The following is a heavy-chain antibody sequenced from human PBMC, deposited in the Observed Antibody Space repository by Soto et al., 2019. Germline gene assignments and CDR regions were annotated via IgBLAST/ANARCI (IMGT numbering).Heavy chain of an antibody. Sequence: QVQLVESGGGVVQPGRSLRLSCAASGFTFSSYGMHWVRQAPGKGLEWVAVIWYDGSNKYYADSVKGRFTISRDNSKNTLYLKMNSLRAEDTAVYYCAREEDIVVVPDYYYYGMDVWGQGTTVTVSS. CDR1: GFTFSSYG. J-gene: IGHJ6*02. CDR2: IWYDGSNK. V-gene: IGHV3-33*01. D-gene: IGHD2-2*01. CDR3: AREEDIVVVPDYYYYGMDV.